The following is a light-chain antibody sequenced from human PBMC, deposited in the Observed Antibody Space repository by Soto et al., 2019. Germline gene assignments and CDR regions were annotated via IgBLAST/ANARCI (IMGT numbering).Light chain of an antibody. CDR1: QSISSW. J-gene: IGKJ1*01. CDR3: QQYNDFSWT. V-gene: IGKV1-5*03. CDR2: KAS. Sequence: DIQMTQSPSTLSASVGDRVTITCRASQSISSWLAWYQQKPGKAPKLLIYKASSLEIGVPSRFSGSGSGTEFIFTISGLQPDDFATYYCQQYNDFSWTFGHGTKVEIK.